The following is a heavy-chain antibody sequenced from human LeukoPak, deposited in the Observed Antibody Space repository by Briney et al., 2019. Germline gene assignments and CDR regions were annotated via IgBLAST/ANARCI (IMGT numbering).Heavy chain of an antibody. CDR3: ARRVAAPTTGGWFDP. CDR1: GYTFTSYW. Sequence: GESLKISCKGSGYTFTSYWIGCVRQMPGKGLEWMGIISPGDSETTYSPSFQGQVTISADKSISTAYLQWSSLKASDTAMYYCARRVAAPTTGGWFDPWGQGTLVTVSS. CDR2: ISPGDSET. D-gene: IGHD2-15*01. V-gene: IGHV5-51*01. J-gene: IGHJ5*02.